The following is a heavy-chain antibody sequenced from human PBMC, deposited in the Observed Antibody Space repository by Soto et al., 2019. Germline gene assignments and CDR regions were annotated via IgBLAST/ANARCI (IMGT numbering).Heavy chain of an antibody. Sequence: PGGSLRLSCAASGFTFSTYWMSWVRQAPGKGLEWVANIKQDGREKYYVDSVKGRFSISRDNAKNSLYLQMDSLRVEDTAVYYCARDNLEGPTLFDIWGQGTMVTVSS. CDR2: IKQDGREK. CDR3: ARDNLEGPTLFDI. V-gene: IGHV3-7*01. CDR1: GFTFSTYW. J-gene: IGHJ3*02.